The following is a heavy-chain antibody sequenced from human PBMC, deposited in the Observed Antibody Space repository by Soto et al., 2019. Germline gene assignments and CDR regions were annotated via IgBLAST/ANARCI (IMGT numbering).Heavy chain of an antibody. Sequence: PGGSLRLSCAASGFTFSSYSMNWVRQAPGKGLEWVSSISSSSSYIYYADSVKGRFTISRDNAKNSLYLQMNSLRAEDTAVYYCARGGCCSSTSCYRHYYYMDVWGKGTTVTVSS. J-gene: IGHJ6*03. CDR3: ARGGCCSSTSCYRHYYYMDV. D-gene: IGHD2-2*02. CDR1: GFTFSSYS. V-gene: IGHV3-21*01. CDR2: ISSSSSYI.